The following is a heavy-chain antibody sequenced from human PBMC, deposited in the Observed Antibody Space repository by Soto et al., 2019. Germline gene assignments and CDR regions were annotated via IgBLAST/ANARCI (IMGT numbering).Heavy chain of an antibody. D-gene: IGHD6-19*01. CDR3: ARRGAVAGLHY. J-gene: IGHJ4*02. CDR2: INSDGSST. Sequence: EVQLVESGGGLVQPGGSLRVSCAASGFTFSSYWMHWVRQAPGKGLVWVSRINSDGSSTSYADSVKGRFTISRDNAKNTLYLQMNSLRAADTDIYYCARRGAVAGLHYWGQGTLVTVSS. CDR1: GFTFSSYW. V-gene: IGHV3-74*01.